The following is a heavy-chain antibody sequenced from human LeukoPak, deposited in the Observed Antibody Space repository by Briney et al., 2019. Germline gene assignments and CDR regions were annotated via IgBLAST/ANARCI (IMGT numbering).Heavy chain of an antibody. CDR1: GGSIRSSKW. CDR2: VGHSGSA. Sequence: PSGTLSLTCAVSGGSIRSSKWWRWIRQPPGKGLVWFGDVGHSGSAHYNPSLQSRVTVSADPSKTQFSLKLTSVTAADTAVYYCATRGDYSDTSGNSYDALDIWGQGTMVTVSS. CDR3: ATRGDYSDTSGNSYDALDI. D-gene: IGHD3-22*01. V-gene: IGHV4-4*02. J-gene: IGHJ3*02.